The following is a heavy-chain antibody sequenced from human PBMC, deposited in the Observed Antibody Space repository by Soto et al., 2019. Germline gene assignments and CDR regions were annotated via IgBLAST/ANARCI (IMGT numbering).Heavy chain of an antibody. CDR2: IYTSGGT. J-gene: IGHJ6*02. CDR3: ARAGDPVLDYYYYGMDV. V-gene: IGHV4-4*07. CDR1: GGSISSYY. D-gene: IGHD3-16*01. Sequence: SETLSLTCTVSGGSISSYYWSWIRQPAGKGLEWIGRIYTSGGTNYNPSLKSRVTMSVDTSKNQFSLKLSSVTAADTAVYYCARAGDPVLDYYYYGMDVWGQGTTVTVS.